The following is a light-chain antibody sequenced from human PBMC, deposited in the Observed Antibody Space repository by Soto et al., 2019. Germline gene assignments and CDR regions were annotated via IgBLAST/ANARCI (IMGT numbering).Light chain of an antibody. V-gene: IGKV1-39*01. CDR3: QQSHSTPWT. CDR1: QTITTY. CDR2: GAS. J-gene: IGKJ1*01. Sequence: DILMTQSPSSLSASVGDRVTITCRASQTITTYLNWYQQKPGKVPQLLIYGASSLQSGVPSRFTGSGSGTDFTLTISSLQPEDFATYHCQQSHSTPWTFGPGTKVEIK.